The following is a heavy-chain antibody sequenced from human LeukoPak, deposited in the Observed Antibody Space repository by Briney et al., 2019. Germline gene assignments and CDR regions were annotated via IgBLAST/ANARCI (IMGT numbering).Heavy chain of an antibody. CDR3: ARDLRFLEWLYGMDV. Sequence: QPGGSLRLSCAASGFTFSSYWMHWVRQAPGKGLEWVSYISSSGSTIYYADSVKGRFTISRDNAKNSLYLQMNSLRAEDTAVYYCARDLRFLEWLYGMDVWGQGTTVTVSS. J-gene: IGHJ6*02. CDR1: GFTFSSYW. V-gene: IGHV3-48*04. CDR2: ISSSGSTI. D-gene: IGHD3-3*01.